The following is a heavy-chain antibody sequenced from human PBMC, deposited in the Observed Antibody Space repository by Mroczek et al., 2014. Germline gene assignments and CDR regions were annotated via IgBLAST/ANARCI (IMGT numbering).Heavy chain of an antibody. CDR3: ARENCSGGSCYSYWFDP. CDR2: ISSSSSYI. CDR1: GFTFSSYS. V-gene: IGHV3-21*01. Sequence: VQLVESGGGLVKPGGSLRLSCAASGFTFSSYSMNWVRQAPGKGLEWVSSISSSSSYIYYADSVKGRFTISRDNAKNSLYLQMNSLRAEDTAVYYCARENCSGGSCYSYWFDPWGQGPWSPSPQ. D-gene: IGHD2-15*01. J-gene: IGHJ5*02.